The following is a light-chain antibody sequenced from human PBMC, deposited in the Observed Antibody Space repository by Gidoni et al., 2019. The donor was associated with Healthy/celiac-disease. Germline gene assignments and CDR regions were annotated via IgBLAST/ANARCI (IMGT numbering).Light chain of an antibody. Sequence: EIVLTQSPGTLSLSPGERATRSCRASQSVSSSYLAWYQQKPGQDPRLLIYGASSRATGIPDRFSGSGSGTDFTLTISRLEPEDFAVYYCQQYGSSPLTFXGXTKVEIK. CDR2: GAS. V-gene: IGKV3-20*01. CDR1: QSVSSSY. CDR3: QQYGSSPLT. J-gene: IGKJ4*01.